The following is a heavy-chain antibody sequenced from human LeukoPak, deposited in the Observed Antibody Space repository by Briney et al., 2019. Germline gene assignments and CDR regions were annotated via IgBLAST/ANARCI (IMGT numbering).Heavy chain of an antibody. V-gene: IGHV3-53*01. J-gene: IGHJ3*02. CDR2: IYSGGST. CDR3: ARGMVYAIRDVFGI. D-gene: IGHD2-8*01. Sequence: PGGSLRLSCAASGFTVSSNYMSWVRQAPGKGLEWVSVIYSGGSTYYADSVKGRFTISRDNSKNTLYLQMNSLRAEYTAVYYCARGMVYAIRDVFGIWGQGTRVTVS. CDR1: GFTVSSNY.